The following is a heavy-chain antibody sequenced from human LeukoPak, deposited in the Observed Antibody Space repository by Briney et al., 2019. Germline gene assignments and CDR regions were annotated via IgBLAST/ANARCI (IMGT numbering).Heavy chain of an antibody. CDR3: ARAPDYYDSSGGYFDY. V-gene: IGHV3-30*03. CDR2: ISYDGSNK. CDR1: GFTFSHYG. D-gene: IGHD3-22*01. J-gene: IGHJ4*02. Sequence: GGSLRLSCAASGFTFSHYGMHWVRQAPGKGLEWVAVISYDGSNKYYADSVKGRFTISRDNSKNTLYLQMNSLRAEDTAVYYCARAPDYYDSSGGYFDYWGQGTLVTVSS.